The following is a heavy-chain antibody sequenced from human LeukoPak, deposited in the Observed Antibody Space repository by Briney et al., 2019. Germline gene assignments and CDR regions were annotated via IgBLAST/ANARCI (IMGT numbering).Heavy chain of an antibody. CDR3: ARDGGSGSYYTDYYYGMDV. D-gene: IGHD3-10*01. CDR2: IIPIFGTA. J-gene: IGHJ6*02. V-gene: IGHV1-69*13. CDR1: GGTFISYA. Sequence: SVKVSCKASGGTFISYAISWVRQAPGQGLEWMGGIIPIFGTANYAQKFQGRVTITADESTSTAYMELSSLRSEDTAVYYCARDGGSGSYYTDYYYGMDVWGQGTTVTVSS.